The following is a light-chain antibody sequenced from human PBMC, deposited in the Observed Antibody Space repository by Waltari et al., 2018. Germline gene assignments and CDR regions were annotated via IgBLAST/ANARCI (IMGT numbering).Light chain of an antibody. Sequence: QSVLTQPTSVSGTPGQRITLSCLGSSSTIGSRMLTCYQHLPGPAPKLLIYGKYERPSGVPDRFSGSKSGTSASLAIDGLQSEDEADYYCTTWDGGLNAWVFGGGTKLTVL. CDR3: TTWDGGLNAWV. CDR1: SSTIGSRM. J-gene: IGLJ3*02. CDR2: GKY. V-gene: IGLV1-44*01.